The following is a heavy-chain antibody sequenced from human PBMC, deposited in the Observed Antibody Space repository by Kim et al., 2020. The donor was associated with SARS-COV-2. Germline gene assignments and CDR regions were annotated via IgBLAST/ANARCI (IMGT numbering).Heavy chain of an antibody. CDR2: IDGSGGTT. D-gene: IGHD6-19*01. J-gene: IGHJ4*02. Sequence: GGSLRLSCEASGFRFSNYVLNWVRQAQGKGLEWVSTIDGSGGTTDYADSGRGRFTISRDNSKNTLYLQMSGLRVEDTAVYYCARTEYISGRAFFDYWGRGTLVTVSP. CDR3: ARTEYISGRAFFDY. V-gene: IGHV3-23*01. CDR1: GFRFSNYV.